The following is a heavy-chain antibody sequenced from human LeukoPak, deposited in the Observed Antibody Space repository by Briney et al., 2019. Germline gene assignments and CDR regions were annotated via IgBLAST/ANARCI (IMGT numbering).Heavy chain of an antibody. J-gene: IGHJ4*02. D-gene: IGHD3-3*01. V-gene: IGHV3-23*01. CDR3: ARGYYDSWFYFDY. CDR2: ISGSGGST. Sequence: GGSLRLSCAASGFTFSSYAMSWVRQAPGKGLEWVSAISGSGGSTYYADSVKGRFTISRDNAKNTLYLQMNSLRAEDTAVYYCARGYYDSWFYFDYWGQGNLVTVSS. CDR1: GFTFSSYA.